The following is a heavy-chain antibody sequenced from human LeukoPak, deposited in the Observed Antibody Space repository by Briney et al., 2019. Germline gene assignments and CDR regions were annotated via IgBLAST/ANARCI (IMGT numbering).Heavy chain of an antibody. V-gene: IGHV3-48*01. D-gene: IGHD4-11*01. CDR2: ISSTASTI. CDR3: TREDHSNYNY. Sequence: QTGGSLRLSCAASGFTLSTYSMNWVRQAPGKGLEWVSYISSTASTIYYADSVKGRFTISRDSAKNSLYLQMNSLRAEDTAVYYCTREDHSNYNYWGQGTLVTVSS. J-gene: IGHJ4*02. CDR1: GFTLSTYS.